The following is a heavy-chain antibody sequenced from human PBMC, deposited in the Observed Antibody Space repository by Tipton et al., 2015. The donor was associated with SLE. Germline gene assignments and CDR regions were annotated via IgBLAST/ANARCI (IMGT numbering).Heavy chain of an antibody. D-gene: IGHD6-13*01. CDR3: ASFPHSTEYSSSYYYFDY. Sequence: TLSLTCTVSGGSISSYYWSWIRQPPGKGLEWIGYIYYSGSTNYNPSLKSRVTISVDTSKNQFSLKLSSVTAADTAVYYCASFPHSTEYSSSYYYFDYWGQGTLVTVSS. J-gene: IGHJ4*02. CDR2: IYYSGST. CDR1: GGSISSYY. V-gene: IGHV4-59*12.